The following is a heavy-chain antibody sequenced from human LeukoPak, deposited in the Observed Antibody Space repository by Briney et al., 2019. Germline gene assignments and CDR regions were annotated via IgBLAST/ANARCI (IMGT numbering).Heavy chain of an antibody. D-gene: IGHD3-3*01. CDR2: IYSGGGT. CDR3: ARGAIYGDQGY. Sequence: GGSLRLSCAASEFTVSNNYMSRVRQAPGKGLEWVSVIYSGGGTYYADSVKGRFTISRDNSKNTLYLQMNSLRAEDTAVYYCARGAIYGDQGYWGQGTLVTVSS. CDR1: EFTVSNNY. J-gene: IGHJ4*02. V-gene: IGHV3-53*01.